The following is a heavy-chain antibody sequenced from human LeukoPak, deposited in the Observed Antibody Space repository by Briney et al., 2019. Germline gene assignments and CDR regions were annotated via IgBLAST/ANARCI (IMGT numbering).Heavy chain of an antibody. V-gene: IGHV4-4*02. CDR2: IYHSGST. D-gene: IGHD3-3*01. Sequence: SETLSLTCAVSGGSISSSNWWSWVRQPPGKGLEWIGEIYHSGSTNYNPSLKSRVTISVDKSKDQFSLKLSSVTAADTAVYYCARKQIQYYDFWSGYYTGRNYYYGMDVWGQGTTVTVSS. J-gene: IGHJ6*02. CDR1: GGSISSSNW. CDR3: ARKQIQYYDFWSGYYTGRNYYYGMDV.